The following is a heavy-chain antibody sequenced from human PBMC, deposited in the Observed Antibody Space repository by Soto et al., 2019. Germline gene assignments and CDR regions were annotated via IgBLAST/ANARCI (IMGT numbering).Heavy chain of an antibody. V-gene: IGHV3-30*18. J-gene: IGHJ4*02. D-gene: IGHD6-13*01. Sequence: QVQLVESGGGVVQPGRSLRLSCAASGFTFSSYGMHWVRQAPGKGLEWVAVISYDGSNKYYADSVKGRFTISRDNSKNTLYLQMNSLRAEDTAVYYCAKDLGSWSSWYLESPDYWGQGTLVTVSS. CDR3: AKDLGSWSSWYLESPDY. CDR2: ISYDGSNK. CDR1: GFTFSSYG.